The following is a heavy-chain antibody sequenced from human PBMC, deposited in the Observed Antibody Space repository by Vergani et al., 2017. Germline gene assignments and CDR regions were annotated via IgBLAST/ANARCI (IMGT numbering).Heavy chain of an antibody. D-gene: IGHD2-2*01. CDR3: AKDTPPIVVVPAAPHDAFDI. J-gene: IGHJ3*02. CDR1: GFTFSHYS. V-gene: IGHV3-23*04. CDR2: ISGSGGST. Sequence: EVQMVESGGGLVKPGGSLRLSCVASGFTFSHYSMNWVRQAPGKGLEWVSAISGSGGSTYYADSVKGRFTISRDNSKNTLYLQMNSLRAEDTAVYYCAKDTPPIVVVPAAPHDAFDIWGQGTMVTVSS.